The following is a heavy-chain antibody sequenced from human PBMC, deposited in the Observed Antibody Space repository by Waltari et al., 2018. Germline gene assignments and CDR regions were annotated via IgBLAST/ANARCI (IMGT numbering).Heavy chain of an antibody. D-gene: IGHD6-19*01. CDR3: SGGEVTGTDF. J-gene: IGHJ4*02. Sequence: EVQVVESGGGLVQPGGCLKLPCATCGFSFSGSSIHGVRQTSGKGLEWVGRIRREPYNYATAYSASVKGRFTISRDDSKNTAFLQMNSLMTEDTAVYYCSGGEVTGTDFWGQGTLVTVSS. CDR2: IRREPYNYAT. V-gene: IGHV3-73*01. CDR1: GFSFSGSS.